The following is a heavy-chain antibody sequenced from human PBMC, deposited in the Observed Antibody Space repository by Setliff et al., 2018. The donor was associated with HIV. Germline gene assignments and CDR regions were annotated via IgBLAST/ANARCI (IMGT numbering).Heavy chain of an antibody. CDR1: GLSMSYNY. Sequence: LSLTCTVSGLSMSYNYWTWIRQSPGKGLEWIGNVHYSGSARYNPSLKSRVTISVDTSKKKFSLKLTSMTATDTAVYYCASEKKAWSVSDSFYEYWGQGVPVTVS. CDR2: VHYSGSA. D-gene: IGHD3-3*01. J-gene: IGHJ4*02. CDR3: ASEKKAWSVSDSFYEY. V-gene: IGHV4-59*13.